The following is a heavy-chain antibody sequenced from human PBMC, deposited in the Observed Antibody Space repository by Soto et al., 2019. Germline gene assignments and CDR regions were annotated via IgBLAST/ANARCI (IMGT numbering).Heavy chain of an antibody. D-gene: IGHD6-13*01. J-gene: IGHJ3*02. V-gene: IGHV3-23*01. CDR3: AKDSYSSSWFRDDAFDI. Sequence: PGGSLRLSCAASGFTFSSYAMSWVRQAPGKGLEWVSAISGSGGSTYYADSVKGRFTISRDNSKNTLYLQMNSLRAEDTAVYYCAKDSYSSSWFRDDAFDIWGQGTMVTVS. CDR2: ISGSGGST. CDR1: GFTFSSYA.